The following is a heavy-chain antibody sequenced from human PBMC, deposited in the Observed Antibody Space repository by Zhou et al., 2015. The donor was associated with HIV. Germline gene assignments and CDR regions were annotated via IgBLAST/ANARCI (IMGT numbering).Heavy chain of an antibody. CDR1: GGTFSSYA. Sequence: QVQLVQSGAEVKKPGSSVKVSCKASGGTFSSYAISWVRQAPGQGLEWMGGIIPIFGTANYAQKFQGRVTITADESTSTAYMELSSLRSEDTAVYYCATDSSSWYPMSMYVGSPDSPDYWGQGTLVTVSS. J-gene: IGHJ4*02. CDR2: IIPIFGTA. CDR3: ATDSSSWYPMSMYVGSPDSPDY. V-gene: IGHV1-69*01. D-gene: IGHD6-13*01.